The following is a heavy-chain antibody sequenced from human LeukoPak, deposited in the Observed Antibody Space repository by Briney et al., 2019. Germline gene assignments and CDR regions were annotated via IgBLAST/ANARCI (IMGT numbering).Heavy chain of an antibody. J-gene: IGHJ4*02. V-gene: IGHV4-59*08. D-gene: IGHD1-14*01. CDR1: GGSISRYH. CDR2: IYYSGST. Sequence: PSETLSLTCTVSGGSISRYHWSWVRQPPGKGLEWIGYIYYSGSTNYNSSLKSRVTISVDTSKNQFSLKLSSVAAADTAVYYCARHSFGIGLDYWGQGTLVTVSS. CDR3: ARHSFGIGLDY.